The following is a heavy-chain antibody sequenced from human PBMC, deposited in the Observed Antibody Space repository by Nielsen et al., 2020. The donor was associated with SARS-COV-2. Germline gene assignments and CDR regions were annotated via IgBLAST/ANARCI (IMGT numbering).Heavy chain of an antibody. CDR2: IYPGDSDT. CDR1: GYSFTTYW. CDR3: AREGQDDSGTERRGMDV. D-gene: IGHD3-10*01. J-gene: IGHJ6*02. Sequence: GESLKISCKASGYSFTTYWIGWVRQMPGKGLEWMGIIYPGDSDTRYSPSFQGQVTISADKSISTAYLQWSSLKASDTAMYYCAREGQDDSGTERRGMDVWGQGTTVTVSS. V-gene: IGHV5-51*01.